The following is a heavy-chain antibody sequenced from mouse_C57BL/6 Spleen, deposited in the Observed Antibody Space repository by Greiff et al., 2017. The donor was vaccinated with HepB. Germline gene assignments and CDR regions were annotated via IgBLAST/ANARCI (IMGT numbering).Heavy chain of an antibody. CDR2: IDPSDSYT. D-gene: IGHD1-1*01. V-gene: IGHV1-59*01. CDR1: GYTFTSYW. Sequence: VQLQQPGAELVRPGTSVKLSCKASGYTFTSYWMHWVKQRPGQGLEWIGVIDPSDSYTNYNQKFKGKATLTVDTSSSTAYMQLSSLTSEDSAVYYCAPTTVVKGYFDYWGQGTTLTVSS. CDR3: APTTVVKGYFDY. J-gene: IGHJ2*01.